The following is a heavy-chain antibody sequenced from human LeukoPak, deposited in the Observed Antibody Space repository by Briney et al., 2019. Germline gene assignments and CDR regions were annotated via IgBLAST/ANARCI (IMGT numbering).Heavy chain of an antibody. CDR1: GLTFSSYS. CDR2: ISSSSSYI. V-gene: IGHV3-21*01. D-gene: IGHD1-1*01. Sequence: PGGSLRLSCAASGLTFSSYSMNWVRQAPGKGLEWVSSISSSSSYIYYADSVKGRFTISRDNAKNSLYLQMNSLRAEDTAVYYCAREETETFDYWGQGTLVTVSS. J-gene: IGHJ4*02. CDR3: AREETETFDY.